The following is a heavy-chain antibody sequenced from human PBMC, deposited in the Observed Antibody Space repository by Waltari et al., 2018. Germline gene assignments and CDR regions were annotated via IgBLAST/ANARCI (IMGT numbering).Heavy chain of an antibody. D-gene: IGHD3-16*01. CDR1: GYSFGGHY. Sequence: QVHLVQSGAEVKKSGASVKVSCKASGYSFGGHYLYWVRQAPGQGLEWMGWIKPTNGVTNYAQKFQGRVTMTRDTSINSVYMDLSRLRSDDTAVYFCARGLGGSSPFDYWGRGTLVTVSS. CDR2: IKPTNGVT. V-gene: IGHV1-2*02. J-gene: IGHJ4*02. CDR3: ARGLGGSSPFDY.